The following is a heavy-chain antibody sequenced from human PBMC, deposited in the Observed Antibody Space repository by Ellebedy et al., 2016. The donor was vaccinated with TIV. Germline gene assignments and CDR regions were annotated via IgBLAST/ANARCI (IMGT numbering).Heavy chain of an antibody. CDR1: GLTFRNYA. D-gene: IGHD2-21*01. CDR2: ISNNGGST. J-gene: IGHJ4*02. CDR3: VPRMVVAFEY. Sequence: GESLKISCSASGLTFRNYAMHWVRQAPGKGLEYVSAISNNGGSTYYADSVKGRFTISRDNSKNTLYLQMSRLTPEDTAVYYCVPRMVVAFEYWGQGTLVTVSS. V-gene: IGHV3-64D*09.